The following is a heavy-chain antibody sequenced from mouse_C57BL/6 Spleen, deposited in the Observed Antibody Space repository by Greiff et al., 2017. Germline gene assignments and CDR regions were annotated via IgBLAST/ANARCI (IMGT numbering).Heavy chain of an antibody. CDR2: IDPSGSYT. Sequence: QVQLQQPGAELVMPGASVKLSCKASGYTFTSYWMHWVKQRPGQGLEWIGEIDPSGSYTNYNQQFKGKSTLTVARSSSTAYMQLRSLTSEDAAVEYCARGGITRYFEVWGTGTTVTVSA. J-gene: IGHJ1*03. V-gene: IGHV1-69*01. CDR3: ARGGITRYFEV. D-gene: IGHD2-4*01. CDR1: GYTFTSYW.